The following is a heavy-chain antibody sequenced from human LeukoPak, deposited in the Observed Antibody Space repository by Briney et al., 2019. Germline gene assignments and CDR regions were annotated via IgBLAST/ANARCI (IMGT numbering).Heavy chain of an antibody. V-gene: IGHV4-4*07. CDR1: GGSISSYY. J-gene: IGHJ6*03. Sequence: SSETLSLTCTVSGGSISSYYWSWIRQPAGKGLEWIGRIYTSGSTNYNPSLKSRVTMSVDTSKNQFSLKLSSVPAADAAVYYCARVLLSYYYYYMDVWGKGTTVTVSS. D-gene: IGHD2-21*01. CDR2: IYTSGST. CDR3: ARVLLSYYYYYMDV.